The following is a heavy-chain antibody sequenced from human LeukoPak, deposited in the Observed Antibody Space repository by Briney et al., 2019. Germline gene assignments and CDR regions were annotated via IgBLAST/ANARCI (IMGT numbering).Heavy chain of an antibody. CDR3: ARRVQWLVRGNYYYGMDV. CDR2: IYYGGST. Sequence: SETLSLTCTVSGGSISSYYWSWIRQPPGKGLEWIGYIYYGGSTNYNPSLKSRVTISVDTSKNQFSLKLSSVTAADTAVYYCARRVQWLVRGNYYYGMDVWGQGTTVTVSS. CDR1: GGSISSYY. D-gene: IGHD6-19*01. V-gene: IGHV4-59*08. J-gene: IGHJ6*02.